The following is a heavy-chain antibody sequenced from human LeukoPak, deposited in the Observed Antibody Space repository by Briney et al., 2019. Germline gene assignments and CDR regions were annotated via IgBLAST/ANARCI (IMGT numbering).Heavy chain of an antibody. Sequence: SETLSLTCTVSGDSISSYYWSWIRQPPGRGLEWIGYIYYSGSTNYNPSLKSRVAISVDTSKKQFSLKLSSVTAADTAVYYCAREWLQFSSEEYYFDYWGQGTLVTVSS. CDR1: GDSISSYY. CDR3: AREWLQFSSEEYYFDY. J-gene: IGHJ4*02. D-gene: IGHD5-24*01. CDR2: IYYSGST. V-gene: IGHV4-59*01.